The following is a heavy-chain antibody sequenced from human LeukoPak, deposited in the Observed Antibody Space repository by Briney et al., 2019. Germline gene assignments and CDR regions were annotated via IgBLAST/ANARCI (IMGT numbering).Heavy chain of an antibody. D-gene: IGHD3-22*01. J-gene: IGHJ4*02. Sequence: ASVKVSCKASGYTFITYYMHWVRQAPGQGLEWMGIINPGGGSTTYAQKFQGRVTMTRDTSTSTVYMEMSSLKSEDTAVYYCARVEGYDSSGYCYGYWGQGTLVTVSS. CDR1: GYTFITYY. CDR2: INPGGGST. CDR3: ARVEGYDSSGYCYGY. V-gene: IGHV1-46*01.